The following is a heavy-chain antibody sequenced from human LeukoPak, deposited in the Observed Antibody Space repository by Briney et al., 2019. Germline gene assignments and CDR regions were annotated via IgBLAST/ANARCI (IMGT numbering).Heavy chain of an antibody. D-gene: IGHD6-19*01. CDR3: ARDSGQWLVRYYFDY. CDR1: GFTFSSYV. V-gene: IGHV3-33*01. J-gene: IGHJ4*02. CDR2: IWYDGSNK. Sequence: PGGSLRLSCAASGFTFSSYVMHWVRQAPGKGLEWVAVIWYDGSNKYYADSVKGRFTISRDNSKNTLYLQMNSLRAEDTAVYYCARDSGQWLVRYYFDYWGQGTLVTVSS.